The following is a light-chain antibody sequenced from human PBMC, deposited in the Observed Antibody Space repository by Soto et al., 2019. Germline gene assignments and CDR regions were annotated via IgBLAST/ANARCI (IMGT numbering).Light chain of an antibody. CDR3: SFYTSSSTLV. V-gene: IGLV2-14*01. CDR2: DVS. CDR1: SSDVGGYNY. Sequence: QSALTQPASVSGSPGQSITISCTGTSSDVGGYNYVSWYQQHPGKAPKLMIYDVSNRPSGVSNRFSGFKSGNTAALTISGLQAEDEADYYCSFYTSSSTLVFGGGTKLTVL. J-gene: IGLJ2*01.